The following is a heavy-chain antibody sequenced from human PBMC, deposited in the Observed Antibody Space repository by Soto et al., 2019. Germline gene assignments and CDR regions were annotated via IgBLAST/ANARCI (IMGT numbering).Heavy chain of an antibody. CDR1: GFPFSSYW. CDR3: VRSGDNYNLLDY. V-gene: IGHV3-7*01. D-gene: IGHD1-1*01. CDR2: IKQDGSEK. Sequence: SLRLSCAASGFPFSSYWMSWVRQAPGKGLEWVANIKQDGSEKYYVDSVKGRFTISRDNAKNSLYLQINSLRGDDTAIYYCVRSGDNYNLLDYWGQGTPVTVSS. J-gene: IGHJ4*02.